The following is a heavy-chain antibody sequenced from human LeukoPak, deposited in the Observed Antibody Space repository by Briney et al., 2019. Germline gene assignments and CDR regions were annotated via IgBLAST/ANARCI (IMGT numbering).Heavy chain of an antibody. CDR2: INHSGST. Sequence: SETLSLTCAVYGGSFSGYYWSWIRQPPGKGLEWIGEINHSGSTNYNPSLKSRVTISVDTSKNRFSLKLSSVTAADTAVYYCARCIVVVPAARGRGVNWFDPWGQGTLVTVSS. V-gene: IGHV4-34*01. CDR3: ARCIVVVPAARGRGVNWFDP. J-gene: IGHJ5*02. CDR1: GGSFSGYY. D-gene: IGHD2-2*01.